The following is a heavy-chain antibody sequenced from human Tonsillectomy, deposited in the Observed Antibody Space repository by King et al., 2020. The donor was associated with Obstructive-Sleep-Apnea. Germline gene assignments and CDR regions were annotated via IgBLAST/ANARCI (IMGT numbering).Heavy chain of an antibody. CDR1: GGTFSSYA. V-gene: IGHV1-69*12. D-gene: IGHD3-3*01. CDR2: IIPIFGTA. Sequence: QLVQSGAEVKKPGSSVKVSCKASGGTFSSYAISWVRQAPGQGLEWMGGIIPIFGTANYAQKFQGRVTITADESTSTAYMELSSLRSEDTAVYYCARVYYDFWSGYYTGYYYYGMDVWGQGTTVTVSS. J-gene: IGHJ6*02. CDR3: ARVYYDFWSGYYTGYYYYGMDV.